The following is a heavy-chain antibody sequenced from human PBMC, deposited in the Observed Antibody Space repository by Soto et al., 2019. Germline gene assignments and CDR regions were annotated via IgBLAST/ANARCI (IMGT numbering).Heavy chain of an antibody. V-gene: IGHV3-11*01. Sequence: GGSLRLSCAASGFTFSDYYMSWIRQAPGKGLEWVSYISSSGSTIYYADSVKGRFTISRDSSKNTFYLQLNSLRAEDTAMYYCTTSPRVGVWGQGTTVTVSS. D-gene: IGHD3-10*01. CDR1: GFTFSDYY. J-gene: IGHJ6*02. CDR2: ISSSGSTI. CDR3: TTSPRVGV.